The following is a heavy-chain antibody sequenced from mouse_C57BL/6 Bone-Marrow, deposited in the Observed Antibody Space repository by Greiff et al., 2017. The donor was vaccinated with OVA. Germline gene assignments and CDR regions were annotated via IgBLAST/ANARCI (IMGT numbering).Heavy chain of an antibody. D-gene: IGHD1-1*01. CDR1: GYTFTSYW. CDR2: IHPNSGST. V-gene: IGHV1-64*01. CDR3: ARDTTVVAKGDAMDY. Sequence: VQLQQPGAELVKPGASVKLSCKASGYTFTSYWMHWVKQRPGQGLEWIGMIHPNSGSTNYNEKFKRKATLTVDKSSSTAYMQLSSLTSEDSAVYYCARDTTVVAKGDAMDYWGQGTSVTVSS. J-gene: IGHJ4*01.